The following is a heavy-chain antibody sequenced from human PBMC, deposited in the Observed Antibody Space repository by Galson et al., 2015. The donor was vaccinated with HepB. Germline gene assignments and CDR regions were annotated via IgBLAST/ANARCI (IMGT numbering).Heavy chain of an antibody. CDR3: ARYFSSSRHFDS. CDR1: GFTFSSYA. J-gene: IGHJ4*02. CDR2: ISND. Sequence: SLRLSCAASGFTFSSYAMYWVRQAPGKGLEWVAVISNDYAVSVKSRITINPDTSNNQFSLQLNSVTPEDTAVYYCARYFSSSRHFDSWGQGTLVTVSS. V-gene: IGHV3-30*04. D-gene: IGHD6-13*01.